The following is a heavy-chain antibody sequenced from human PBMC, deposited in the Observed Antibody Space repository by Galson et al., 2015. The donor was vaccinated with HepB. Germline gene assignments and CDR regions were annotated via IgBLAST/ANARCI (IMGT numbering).Heavy chain of an antibody. CDR3: ARADYYDSSGYSPDC. J-gene: IGHJ4*02. CDR2: IKSKTDGGTT. V-gene: IGHV3-15*01. CDR1: GFTFSNAW. Sequence: SLRLSCAVSGFTFSNAWMRWVRQAPGKGLEWVGRIKSKTDGGTTDYAAPVKGRFTISRDDSKNTLYLQKNSLKTEDTAMYYCARADYYDSSGYSPDCWGQGTLDTVSS. D-gene: IGHD3-22*01.